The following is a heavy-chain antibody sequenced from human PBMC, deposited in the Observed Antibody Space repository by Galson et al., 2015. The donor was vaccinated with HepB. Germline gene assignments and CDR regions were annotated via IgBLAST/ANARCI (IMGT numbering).Heavy chain of an antibody. Sequence: SVKVSCKAFGYTFSSYDVTWVRQASGQGLEWMGWMNPNSGNTGYASEFQDRVTMTGDTSMSTAYMELSSLRSEDTAVYYCARGVRNYLYSDNWGQGTLVTVSS. J-gene: IGHJ4*02. D-gene: IGHD1-7*01. CDR2: MNPNSGNT. CDR3: ARGVRNYLYSDN. V-gene: IGHV1-8*01. CDR1: GYTFSSYD.